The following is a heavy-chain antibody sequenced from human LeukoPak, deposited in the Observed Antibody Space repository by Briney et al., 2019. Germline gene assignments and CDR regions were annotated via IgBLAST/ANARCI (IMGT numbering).Heavy chain of an antibody. V-gene: IGHV3-15*01. CDR1: GFTFSNAW. J-gene: IGHJ5*02. CDR3: TTEVDYYDSSGYYLP. Sequence: GGSLRLSCAASGFTFSNAWMSWVRQAPGKGLEWVGRIKSKTDGGTTDYAAPVKGGFTISRDDSKNTLYLQMNSLKTEDTAVYYCTTEVDYYDSSGYYLPWGQGTLVTVSS. D-gene: IGHD3-22*01. CDR2: IKSKTDGGTT.